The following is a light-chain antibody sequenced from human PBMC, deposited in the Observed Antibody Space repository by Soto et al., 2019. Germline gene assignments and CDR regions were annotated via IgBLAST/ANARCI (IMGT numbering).Light chain of an antibody. CDR3: QQYSSYPPLT. J-gene: IGKJ4*01. V-gene: IGKV1-5*01. Sequence: DIRMTQSPSTLSASVGDRVTITCRASQSISSWLAWYQQKPGKAPKLLIYDASNLQSGVPSRFSGSGSGTEFTLTISSLQPDDFATYYCQQYSSYPPLTFGGGTKVEIK. CDR2: DAS. CDR1: QSISSW.